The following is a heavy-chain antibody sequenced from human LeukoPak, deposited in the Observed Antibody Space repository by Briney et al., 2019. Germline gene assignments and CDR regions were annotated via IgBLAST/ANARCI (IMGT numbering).Heavy chain of an antibody. J-gene: IGHJ5*02. V-gene: IGHV3-21*01. CDR1: GFTFSSYS. D-gene: IGHD5-18*01. CDR2: ISSSSSCI. Sequence: GGTLRLSCAASGFTFSSYSMNWVRQAPGKGLEWVSSISSSSSCIYYADSVKGRFTISRDNAKNSLYLQMNSLRAEDTAVYYCARDGGYSYGNNWFDPWGQGTLVTVSS. CDR3: ARDGGYSYGNNWFDP.